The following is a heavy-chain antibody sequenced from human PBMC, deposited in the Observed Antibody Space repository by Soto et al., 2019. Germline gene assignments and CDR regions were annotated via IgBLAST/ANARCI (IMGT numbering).Heavy chain of an antibody. D-gene: IGHD1-26*01. CDR2: IRNKANSYTT. V-gene: IGHV3-72*01. CDR1: GFSFSDHY. Sequence: EVQLVESGGGLVQPGGSLRLSCAASGFSFSDHYMEWVRQAPGKGLEWVGRIRNKANSYTTQYAAAVRGRFTLTRDDSKNSLFLQMNSLKTEDTAIYYCARTIMYSAPHYFDYCGQGTLVTVSS. J-gene: IGHJ4*02. CDR3: ARTIMYSAPHYFDY.